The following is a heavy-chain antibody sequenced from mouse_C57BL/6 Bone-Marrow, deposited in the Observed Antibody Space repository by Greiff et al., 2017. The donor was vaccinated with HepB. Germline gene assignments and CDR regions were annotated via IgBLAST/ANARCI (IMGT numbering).Heavy chain of an antibody. V-gene: IGHV1-80*01. J-gene: IGHJ3*01. Sequence: VQLQQSGAELVKPGASVKISCKASGYAFSSYWMNWVKQRPGKGLEWIGQIYPGDGDTNYNGKFKGKATLTADKSSSTAYMQLSSLTSEDSAVYFCASLYYYGSSYGFAYWGQGTLVTVSA. D-gene: IGHD1-1*01. CDR2: IYPGDGDT. CDR3: ASLYYYGSSYGFAY. CDR1: GYAFSSYW.